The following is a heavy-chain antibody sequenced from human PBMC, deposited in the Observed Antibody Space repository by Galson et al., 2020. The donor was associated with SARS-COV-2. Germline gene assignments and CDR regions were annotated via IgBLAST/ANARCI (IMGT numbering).Heavy chain of an antibody. CDR1: GFPLSTSGMC. CDR2: IDWDDDK. V-gene: IGHV2-70*01. Sequence: SGPTLVKPTQTLTLTCTFSGFPLSTSGMCVSWIRQPPGKALEWLALIDWDDDKYYSTSLKTRLTISKDTSKNQVVLTMTNMDPVDTATYYCARMLVAGTFYYYYYYGMDVWGQGTTVTVSS. D-gene: IGHD6-19*01. J-gene: IGHJ6*02. CDR3: ARMLVAGTFYYYYYYGMDV.